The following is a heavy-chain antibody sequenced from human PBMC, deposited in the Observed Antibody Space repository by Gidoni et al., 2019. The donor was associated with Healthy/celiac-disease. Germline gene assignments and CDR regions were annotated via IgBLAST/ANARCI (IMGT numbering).Heavy chain of an antibody. CDR1: GGSFSGYS. J-gene: IGHJ6*03. CDR3: ARGQPGGDYVRHYYYYYMDV. V-gene: IGHV4-34*01. CDR2: SNHIGST. Sequence: QVQLQQWGAGLLKPSETLSLTCAVYGGSFSGYSWSWIRQTPGKGREWIGESNHIGSTNYNPSRKSRGTISVDTSKNQFSLQLSSVTAADTAVYYCARGQPGGDYVRHYYYYYMDVWGKGTTVTVSS. D-gene: IGHD4-17*01.